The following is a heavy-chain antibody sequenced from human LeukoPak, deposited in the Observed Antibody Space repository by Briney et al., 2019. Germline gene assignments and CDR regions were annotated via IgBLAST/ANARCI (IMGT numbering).Heavy chain of an antibody. V-gene: IGHV3-21*01. CDR3: AREYCSGGSCYRRASY. J-gene: IGHJ4*02. CDR1: GFTFSSYS. Sequence: GGSLRLSCAASGFTFSSYSMDWVRQAPGKGLEWVSSISSSSSYIYYADSLKGRFTISRDHATHSLYLQVNSLRAEGTAVYYCAREYCSGGSCYRRASYWGQGTLVTVSS. CDR2: ISSSSSYI. D-gene: IGHD2-15*01.